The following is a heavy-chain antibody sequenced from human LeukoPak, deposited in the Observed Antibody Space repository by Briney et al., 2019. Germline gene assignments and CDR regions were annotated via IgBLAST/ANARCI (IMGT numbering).Heavy chain of an antibody. J-gene: IGHJ6*02. CDR3: ASQKANFYDSSGDV. CDR2: ISGSGGNT. Sequence: HSGGSLRLSCAASGFSFSSSAMGWVRQAPGKGLEWVSAISGSGGNTYYAGSVKGRFTIFRDNSRNMLYLQMNSLRAEDTALYYCASQKANFYDSSGDVWGQGTTVTVSS. D-gene: IGHD3-22*01. V-gene: IGHV3-23*01. CDR1: GFSFSSSA.